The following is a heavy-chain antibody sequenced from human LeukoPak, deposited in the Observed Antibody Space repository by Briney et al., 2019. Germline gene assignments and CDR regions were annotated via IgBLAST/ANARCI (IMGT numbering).Heavy chain of an antibody. CDR3: ARVPPDYDILTGYYNGHDAFDI. J-gene: IGHJ3*02. CDR2: ISAYNGNT. D-gene: IGHD3-9*01. CDR1: GYTFTSYG. V-gene: IGHV1-18*01. Sequence: ASVKVSCKASGYTFTSYGISWVRQAPGQGLEWMGWISAYNGNTNYAQKLQGRVTITTDTSTSTAYMELRSLRSDDTAVYYCARVPPDYDILTGYYNGHDAFDIWGQGTMVTVSS.